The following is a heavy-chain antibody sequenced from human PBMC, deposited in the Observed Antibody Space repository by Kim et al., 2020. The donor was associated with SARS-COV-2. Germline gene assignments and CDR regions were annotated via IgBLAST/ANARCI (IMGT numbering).Heavy chain of an antibody. Sequence: GGSLRLSCAASGFTFSSYSMNWVRQAPGKGLEWVSSISSSSSYIYYADSVKGRFTISRDNAKNSLYLQMNSLRAEDTAVYYCARVGGWRRGYSYGAQAFDIWGQGTMVTVSA. J-gene: IGHJ3*02. V-gene: IGHV3-21*01. CDR3: ARVGGWRRGYSYGAQAFDI. CDR1: GFTFSSYS. D-gene: IGHD5-18*01. CDR2: ISSSSSYI.